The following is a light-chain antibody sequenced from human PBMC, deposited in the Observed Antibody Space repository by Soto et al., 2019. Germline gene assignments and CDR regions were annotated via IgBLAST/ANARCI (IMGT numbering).Light chain of an antibody. V-gene: IGLV2-14*01. CDR1: SGDIGGYNS. Sequence: QSALTQPASVSGSPGQSITISCTGTSGDIGGYNSVSWYQQHPGTAPKLLIYEVVKRPSGVSNRFSGSKSGNTASLTISGLHADDAADYYGSSFTSSSTWVFGGGTKLTVL. CDR3: SSFTSSSTWV. J-gene: IGLJ3*02. CDR2: EVV.